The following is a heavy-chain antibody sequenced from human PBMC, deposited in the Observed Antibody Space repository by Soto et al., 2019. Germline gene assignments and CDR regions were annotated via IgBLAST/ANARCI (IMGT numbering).Heavy chain of an antibody. CDR1: GYSXSSYD. CDR3: ARDYSSGYRMDA. CDR2: MNPNSCNK. J-gene: IGHJ6*02. D-gene: IGHD6-19*01. V-gene: IGHV1-8*01. Sequence: XMVSCRASGYSXSSYDRNLVRQANGQGLEWMGWMNPNSCNKDYEQKFKGRVNMTRKTSTSTAYMDLSSLRSEDPAVYYCARDYSSGYRMDAWGQGNTVTVS.